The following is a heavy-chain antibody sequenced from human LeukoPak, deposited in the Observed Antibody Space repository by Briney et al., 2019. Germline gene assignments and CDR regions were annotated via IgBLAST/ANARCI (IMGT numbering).Heavy chain of an antibody. CDR1: GYTFTGYY. D-gene: IGHD5-12*01. CDR2: INPNSGGT. CDR3: SASFSGYDRLFDY. V-gene: IGHV1-2*06. Sequence: ASVKVSCKASGYTFTGYYMHWVRQVPGQGLEWMGRINPNSGGTNYAQKFQGRVTMTRDTSISTAYMELNRLTSDDTAVYYCSASFSGYDRLFDYWGQGTLVTVSS. J-gene: IGHJ4*02.